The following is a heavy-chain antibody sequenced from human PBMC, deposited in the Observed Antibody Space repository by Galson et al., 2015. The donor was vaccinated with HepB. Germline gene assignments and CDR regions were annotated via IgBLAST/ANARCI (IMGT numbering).Heavy chain of an antibody. V-gene: IGHV3-7*03. CDR2: IKQDGSEK. Sequence: SLRLSCAASGFTFSSYWMSWVRQAPGKGLEWVANIKQDGSEKYYVDSVKGRFTISRDNAKNSLYLQMNSLRAEDTAVYYCARDPRAGSDYFFWRGNKYYFDYWGQGTLVTVSS. D-gene: IGHD4/OR15-4a*01. J-gene: IGHJ4*02. CDR1: GFTFSSYW. CDR3: ARDPRAGSDYFFWRGNKYYFDY.